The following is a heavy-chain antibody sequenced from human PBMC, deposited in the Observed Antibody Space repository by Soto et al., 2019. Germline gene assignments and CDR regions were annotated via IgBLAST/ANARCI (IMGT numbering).Heavy chain of an antibody. CDR3: ARESAGHVRIAAAGTGDY. J-gene: IGHJ4*02. Sequence: ASVKVSCKGSGFTFSSYCISWGGQAPGQGVEWMGWISDYNGTTNYAQKLQGRVTMTTDTSTSTAYMELRSLRSDDTAVYYCARESAGHVRIAAAGTGDYWGQGTLVTVSS. D-gene: IGHD6-13*01. CDR2: ISDYNGTT. V-gene: IGHV1-18*01. CDR1: GFTFSSYC.